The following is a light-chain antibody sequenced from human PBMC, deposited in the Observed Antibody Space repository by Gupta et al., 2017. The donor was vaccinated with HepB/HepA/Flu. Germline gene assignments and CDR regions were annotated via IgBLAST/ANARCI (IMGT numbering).Light chain of an antibody. J-gene: IGKJ4*01. Sequence: DVQITHSPSTLSASVGDRVTITCRASQSISSFLAWYQQKPGKAPNLLIYKASSLESGVPSRFSGSGSGTXFTLTIXSLQPDDFASYYCQQYKSFPLAFGXGTKVEIK. CDR3: QQYKSFPLA. V-gene: IGKV1-5*03. CDR1: QSISSF. CDR2: KAS.